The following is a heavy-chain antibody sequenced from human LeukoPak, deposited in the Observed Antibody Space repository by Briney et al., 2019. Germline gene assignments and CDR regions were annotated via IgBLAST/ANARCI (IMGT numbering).Heavy chain of an antibody. CDR2: ISYSGST. J-gene: IGHJ1*01. Sequence: PGGSLRLSCAGSGITFSNYAIYWVRQAPGKGLEWVGTISYSGSTHSNPSLKSRATISVDTSRNQFSLRLTSVTAADTAVYYCARQYCTSANCDRGFFQHWGQGTLVAV. V-gene: IGHV4-39*01. CDR3: ARQYCTSANCDRGFFQH. D-gene: IGHD2-2*01. CDR1: GITFSNYA.